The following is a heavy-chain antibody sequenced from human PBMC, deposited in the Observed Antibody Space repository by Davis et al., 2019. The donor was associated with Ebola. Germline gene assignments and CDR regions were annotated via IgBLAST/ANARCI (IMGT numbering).Heavy chain of an antibody. D-gene: IGHD3-22*01. CDR3: ARHLIYYYDGSVYSSPYYFDY. J-gene: IGHJ4*02. V-gene: IGHV4-38-2*02. CDR2: IYYSGNT. Sequence: SETLSLTCSVSGFSISGGYYWGWIRQAPGKGLQWIGSIYYSGNTYYNPSLESRVTISVDTSKNQFSLELNSVTAADTAVYYCARHLIYYYDGSVYSSPYYFDYWGQGTLVTVSS. CDR1: GFSISGGYY.